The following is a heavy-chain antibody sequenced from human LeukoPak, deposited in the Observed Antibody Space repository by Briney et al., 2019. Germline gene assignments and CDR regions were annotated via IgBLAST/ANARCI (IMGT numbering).Heavy chain of an antibody. CDR1: GFTFSSYS. D-gene: IGHD2-2*03. CDR3: ARGDVDIVVVPAALDY. V-gene: IGHV3-21*01. CDR2: ISSSSSYI. J-gene: IGHJ4*02. Sequence: GGSLRLSCAASGFTFSSYSMNWVRQAPGKGLEWVSSISSSSSYIYYADSVKGRFTISRDNAKNSLYLQMNSLRAEDTAVYYCARGDVDIVVVPAALDYWGQGTLVTVFS.